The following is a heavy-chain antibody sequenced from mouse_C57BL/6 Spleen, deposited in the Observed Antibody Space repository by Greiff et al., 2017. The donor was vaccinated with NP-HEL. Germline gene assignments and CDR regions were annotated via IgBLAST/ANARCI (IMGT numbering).Heavy chain of an antibody. Sequence: EVKLMESGPELVKPGASVKISCKASGYSFTGYYMNWVKQSPEKSLEWIGEINPSTGGTTYNQKFKAKATLTVDKSSSTAYMQLKSLTSEDSAVYYCARYDYHFDYWGQGTTLTVSS. CDR3: ARYDYHFDY. V-gene: IGHV1-42*01. CDR1: GYSFTGYY. J-gene: IGHJ2*01. D-gene: IGHD2-4*01. CDR2: INPSTGGT.